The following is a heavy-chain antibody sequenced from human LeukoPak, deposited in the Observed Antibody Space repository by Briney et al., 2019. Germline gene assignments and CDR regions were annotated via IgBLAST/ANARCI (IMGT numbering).Heavy chain of an antibody. CDR1: GYTFTSYD. Sequence: GASVKVSCKASGYTFTSYDINWVRQATGQGLEWMGWMNPNSGNTGYAQKFEGRVTMTRHTSISTAYMELSSLRSDDTAVYYCARGRRIVLMGYARRHGMDVWGQGTTVTVSS. D-gene: IGHD2-8*01. CDR2: MNPNSGNT. J-gene: IGHJ6*02. CDR3: ARGRRIVLMGYARRHGMDV. V-gene: IGHV1-8*01.